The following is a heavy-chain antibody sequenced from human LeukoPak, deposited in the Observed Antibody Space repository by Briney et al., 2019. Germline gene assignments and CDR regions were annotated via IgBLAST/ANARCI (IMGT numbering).Heavy chain of an antibody. CDR3: ARDTSGYSSGWYNLYYYYGMDV. V-gene: IGHV1-46*01. CDR2: IYPRDGST. Sequence: ASVKVSCKASGYTFTSNYIHWVRQAPGQGLEWMGMIYPRDGSTSYAQKFQGRVTVTRDTSTSTAYMELSSLRSEDTAVYYCARDTSGYSSGWYNLYYYYGMDVWGQGTTVTVSS. CDR1: GYTFTSNY. J-gene: IGHJ6*02. D-gene: IGHD6-19*01.